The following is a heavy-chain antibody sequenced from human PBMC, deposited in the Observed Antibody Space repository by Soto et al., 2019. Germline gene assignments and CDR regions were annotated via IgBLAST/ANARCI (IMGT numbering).Heavy chain of an antibody. CDR2: IGSAGDA. CDR3: ARGILGPGDYYYGMDV. J-gene: IGHJ6*02. CDR1: GFTFSNYD. Sequence: QPGGSLRLSCAASGFTFSNYDMHWVRQRVGKGLEWVSAIGSAGDAFYPGSVQGRFTISRENAKNSFYLQMNSLRAGDTAVYYCARGILGPGDYYYGMDVWGQGTTVTVSS. D-gene: IGHD1-26*01. V-gene: IGHV3-13*04.